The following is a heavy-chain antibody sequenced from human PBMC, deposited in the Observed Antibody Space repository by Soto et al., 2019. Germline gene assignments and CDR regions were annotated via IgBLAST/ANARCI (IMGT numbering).Heavy chain of an antibody. CDR2: IWYDGSNK. V-gene: IGHV3-33*01. Sequence: PGGSLILSCAASGFTFSSYGMHGVRQAPVKGLEWVAVIWYDGSNKYYADSVKGRFTISRDNSKNTLYLQMNSLRAEDTAVYYGAGGEGGGVWLYYCSEEVGGQGTTGTLS. CDR3: AGGEGGGVWLYYCSEEV. CDR1: GFTFSSYG. J-gene: IGHJ6*02. D-gene: IGHD5-12*01.